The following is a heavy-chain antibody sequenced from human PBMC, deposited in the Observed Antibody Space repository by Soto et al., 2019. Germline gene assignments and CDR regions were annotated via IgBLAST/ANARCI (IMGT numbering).Heavy chain of an antibody. Sequence: GWSLRLSCAASGVTFSSYAMSWVRQAPGKGLEWVPAISGSGGSTYYADSVKGRFTISRDNSKNTLYPQMNSLRAEDTAVYYCAKDRETETTHECFAPWGQGTLVTVSS. D-gene: IGHD1-7*01. CDR3: AKDRETETTHECFAP. V-gene: IGHV3-23*01. CDR1: GVTFSSYA. J-gene: IGHJ5*02. CDR2: ISGSGGST.